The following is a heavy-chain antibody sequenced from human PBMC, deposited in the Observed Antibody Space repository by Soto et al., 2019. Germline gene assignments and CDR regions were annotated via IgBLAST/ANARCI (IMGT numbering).Heavy chain of an antibody. J-gene: IGHJ6*02. Sequence: SETLSLTCAVSGGSISSGGYSWSWIRQPPGKGLEWIGYIYHSGSIYYNPSLKSRVTISVDRSKNQFSLKLSSVTAADTAVYYCARVPDVWGQGTTVTVSS. CDR2: IYHSGSI. CDR1: GGSISSGGYS. V-gene: IGHV4-30-2*01. CDR3: ARVPDV.